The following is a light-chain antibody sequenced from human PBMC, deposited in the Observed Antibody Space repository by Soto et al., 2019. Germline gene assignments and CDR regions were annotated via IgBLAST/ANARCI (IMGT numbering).Light chain of an antibody. CDR2: HVS. J-gene: IGLJ1*01. Sequence: QSAVAQPDSVSGSPRQSMTISCTGASSNIGDYNYVSWYQQNQGKAPKLSIYHVSYRPSGVSDRFSASKSGNTASLTISRLRAEDEADYYCASYIPTYPSVFGTGTNVTV. V-gene: IGLV2-14*01. CDR1: SSNIGDYNY. CDR3: ASYIPTYPSV.